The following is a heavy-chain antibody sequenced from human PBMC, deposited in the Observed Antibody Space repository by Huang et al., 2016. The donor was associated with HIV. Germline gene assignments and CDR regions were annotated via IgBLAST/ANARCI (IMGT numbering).Heavy chain of an antibody. J-gene: IGHJ5*02. CDR1: GKSVSDVA. Sequence: QVQLVQFGAEVKKPGASVKVSCKVSGKSVSDVAMHWGRQAPGKGLEWMGGFDAIEGVTVYPQKFQGRVSMTEDTSTDTAYMELSGLRSDDTAVYYCVTSRKTISGGRVGWFDPWGQGTLVTVSS. D-gene: IGHD3-3*01. CDR3: VTSRKTISGGRVGWFDP. CDR2: FDAIEGVT. V-gene: IGHV1-24*01.